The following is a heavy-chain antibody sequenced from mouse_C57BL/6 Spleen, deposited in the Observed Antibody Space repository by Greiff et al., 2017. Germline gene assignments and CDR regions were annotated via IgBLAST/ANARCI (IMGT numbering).Heavy chain of an antibody. D-gene: IGHD2-5*01. CDR2: IWRGGST. Sequence: VHLVESGPGLVQPSQSLSITCTVSGFSLTSYGVHWVRQSPGKGLEWLGVIWRGGSTDYNAAFMSRLSITKDNSKSQVFFKMNSLQADDTAIYYCAKGAYYSNYVYYAMDYWGQGTSVTVSS. J-gene: IGHJ4*01. V-gene: IGHV2-5*01. CDR3: AKGAYYSNYVYYAMDY. CDR1: GFSLTSYG.